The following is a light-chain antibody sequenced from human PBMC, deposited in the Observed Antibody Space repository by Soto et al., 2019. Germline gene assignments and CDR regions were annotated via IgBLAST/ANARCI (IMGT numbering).Light chain of an antibody. J-gene: IGLJ3*02. V-gene: IGLV2-14*01. CDR3: TSYTTISTLA. Sequence: QSALTQPASVSGSPGQSITISCTGTSSDVGGYNYVSWYQQHPGKVPKLMIYEVSYRPSGVSNRFSGSKSGNTASLTISGLQAEDEADYYGTSYTTISTLAFGGGTKLTVL. CDR1: SSDVGGYNY. CDR2: EVS.